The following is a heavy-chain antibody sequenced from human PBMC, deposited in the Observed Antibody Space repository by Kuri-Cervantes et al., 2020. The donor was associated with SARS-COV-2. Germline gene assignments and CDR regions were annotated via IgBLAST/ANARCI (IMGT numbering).Heavy chain of an antibody. CDR1: GGSISSYY. CDR3: AGGASYGDSDY. J-gene: IGHJ4*02. CDR2: IYYSGST. V-gene: IGHV4-59*01. D-gene: IGHD4-17*01. Sequence: GSLRLSCTVSGGSISSYYWSWIRQPPGKGLEWIGYIYYSGSTNYNPSLKSRVPISVDTSKNQFSLKLSSVTAADTAVYYCAGGASYGDSDYWGQGTLVTVSS.